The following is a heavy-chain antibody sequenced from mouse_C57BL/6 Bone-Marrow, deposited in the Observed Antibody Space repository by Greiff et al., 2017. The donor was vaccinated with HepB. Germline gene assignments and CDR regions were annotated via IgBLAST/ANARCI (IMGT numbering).Heavy chain of an antibody. D-gene: IGHD2-5*01. CDR3: ASPPYYSNCDYAMDY. J-gene: IGHJ4*01. CDR1: GYAFSSSW. Sequence: QVQLQQSGPELVKPGASVKISCKASGYAFSSSWMNWVKQRPGKGLEWIGRIYPGDGDTNYNGKFKGKATLTADKSSSTAYMQLSSLTSEDSAVYFCASPPYYSNCDYAMDYWGQGTSGTVSS. CDR2: IYPGDGDT. V-gene: IGHV1-82*01.